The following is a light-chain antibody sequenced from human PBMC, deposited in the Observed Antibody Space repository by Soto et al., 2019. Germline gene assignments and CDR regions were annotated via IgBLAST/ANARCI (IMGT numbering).Light chain of an antibody. CDR1: QSVSSN. J-gene: IGKJ4*01. V-gene: IGKV3-11*01. Sequence: EILMTQSPVTLSVSPGERATLSCRASQSVSSNLAWYQQKPGQAPRLLIYDASNRATGIPARFSGSGSGTDFTLTISSLEPEDFAVYYCQQRSSWPLTFGGGTKVDIK. CDR3: QQRSSWPLT. CDR2: DAS.